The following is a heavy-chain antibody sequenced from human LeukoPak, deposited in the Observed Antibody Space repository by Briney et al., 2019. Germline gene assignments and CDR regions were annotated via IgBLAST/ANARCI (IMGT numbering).Heavy chain of an antibody. J-gene: IGHJ3*02. CDR3: AAVPNANAWYWDDAFDI. D-gene: IGHD2-8*02. V-gene: IGHV1-58*01. CDR2: IVVGSGNT. Sequence: AASVKVSCKASGCTFATSAVQGVRQARGQRLEWIGRIVVGSGNTDHAQKFQGRLTITRDISTSTAYMELSSLTSDDTAVYCCAAVPNANAWYWDDAFDIWGQGTMVTVSS. CDR1: GCTFATSA.